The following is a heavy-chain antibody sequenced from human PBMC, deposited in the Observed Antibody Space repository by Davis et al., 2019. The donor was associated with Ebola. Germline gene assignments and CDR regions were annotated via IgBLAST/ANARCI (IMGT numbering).Heavy chain of an antibody. Sequence: GESLKISCAASGFTFSSYWMTWVRQAPGKGLEWVASIRQDGSETHYVDSVKGRFTISRDNAKNLMYLQLNSLRAEDTAVYYCASHSGRAPPLDWGQGTLVTVSS. D-gene: IGHD6-19*01. CDR3: ASHSGRAPPLD. V-gene: IGHV3-7*01. J-gene: IGHJ4*02. CDR1: GFTFSSYW. CDR2: IRQDGSET.